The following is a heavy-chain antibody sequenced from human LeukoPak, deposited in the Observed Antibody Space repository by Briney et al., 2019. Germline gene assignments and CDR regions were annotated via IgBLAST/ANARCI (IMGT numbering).Heavy chain of an antibody. Sequence: GGSLRLSCAASGFTFSSYAMHWARQAPGKGLEWVAVISYDGSSKYYADSVKGRFTISRDNSKNTLYLQMNSLRAEDTAVYYCARVGLGPPYYFDYWGQGTLVTVSS. J-gene: IGHJ4*02. D-gene: IGHD3/OR15-3a*01. CDR2: ISYDGSSK. CDR3: ARVGLGPPYYFDY. V-gene: IGHV3-30-3*01. CDR1: GFTFSSYA.